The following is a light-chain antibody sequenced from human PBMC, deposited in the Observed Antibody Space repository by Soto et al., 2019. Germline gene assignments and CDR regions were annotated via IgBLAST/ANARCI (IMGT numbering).Light chain of an antibody. CDR1: TGAVSSDHW. Sequence: QAVVTQEPSLTVSPGGTVTLTCASSTGAVSSDHWPYWFQQKPGQAPRTLIYDISSKHSWTPARFSGSLLGGKAALSLSGAQTEYEADYYCLLSYSGAWVFGGGTKVTVL. CDR2: DIS. CDR3: LLSYSGAWV. V-gene: IGLV7-46*01. J-gene: IGLJ3*02.